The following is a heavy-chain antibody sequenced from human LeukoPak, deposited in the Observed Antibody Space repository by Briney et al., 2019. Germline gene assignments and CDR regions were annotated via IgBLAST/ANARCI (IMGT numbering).Heavy chain of an antibody. CDR2: ISSSGGST. CDR1: GFTFSSYA. V-gene: IGHV3-23*01. J-gene: IGHJ5*02. Sequence: GGSLRLSCAASGFTFSSYAMSWVRQGQGQGLEWGSAISSSGGSTYYADSVKGRLTISTANSTNTLYLQMNSLRAEDTAVYYCAKDRGDSYGYLGWFDPWDQGTLVTVSS. CDR3: AKDRGDSYGYLGWFDP. D-gene: IGHD5-18*01.